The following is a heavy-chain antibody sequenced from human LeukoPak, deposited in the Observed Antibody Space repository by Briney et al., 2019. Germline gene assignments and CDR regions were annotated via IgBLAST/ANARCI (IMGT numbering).Heavy chain of an antibody. D-gene: IGHD4-17*01. Sequence: PGGSLRLSCAAYGFTFSSYSMNWVRQPPGKGLEWIGSIYYSGSTYYNPSLKSRVTISVDTSKNQFSLKLSSVTAADTAVYYCARDYLTTVTTASAFDYWGQGTLVTVSS. J-gene: IGHJ4*02. CDR2: IYYSGST. CDR1: GFTFSSYS. CDR3: ARDYLTTVTTASAFDY. V-gene: IGHV4-39*07.